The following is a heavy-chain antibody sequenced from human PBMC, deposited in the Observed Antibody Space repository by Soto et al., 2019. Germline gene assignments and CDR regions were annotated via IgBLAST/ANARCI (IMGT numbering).Heavy chain of an antibody. Sequence: QVQLVQSGAEVKKPGSSVKVSCKASGGTFSSYAISWVRQAPGQGLEWMGGIIPIFGTANYAQKFQGRVTITADESTSTAYMQLSSLRSEDTAVYYCARYAFRVGGVIGGDYYYYGMDVSGQGTTVTVSS. D-gene: IGHD3-3*01. CDR3: ARYAFRVGGVIGGDYYYYGMDV. V-gene: IGHV1-69*01. CDR1: GGTFSSYA. J-gene: IGHJ6*02. CDR2: IIPIFGTA.